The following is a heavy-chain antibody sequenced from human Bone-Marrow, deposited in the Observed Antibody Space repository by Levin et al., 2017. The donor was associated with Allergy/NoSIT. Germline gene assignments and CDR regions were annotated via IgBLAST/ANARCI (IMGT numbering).Heavy chain of an antibody. D-gene: IGHD6-19*01. CDR1: GFTFSDYS. CDR3: ARLRGSPDLDY. CDR2: ISHKGTWT. V-gene: IGHV3-21*01. J-gene: IGHJ4*02. Sequence: GGSLRLSCAASGFTFSDYSLTWVRQPPGKGLEIVSSISHKGTWTYYADSVRGRFTLSRDNAKNSLHLQMNSLRGEDTAVYFCARLRGSPDLDYWGQGTLVTVSS.